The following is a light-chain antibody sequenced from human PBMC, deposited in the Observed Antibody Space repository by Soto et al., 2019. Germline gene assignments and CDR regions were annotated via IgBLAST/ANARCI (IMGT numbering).Light chain of an antibody. J-gene: IGKJ3*01. CDR1: PSVRSS. CDR3: QQRHNWRRT. CDR2: HAS. Sequence: EFVVTQSPATLSLSPGERATLSCRPSPSVRSSLAWYQQKPGQAPRLLIYHASKRATRIPARFSGSGSGTGFTLSIGSLEPEDFAVYYCQQRHNWRRTFGPGTKVDIK. V-gene: IGKV3-11*01.